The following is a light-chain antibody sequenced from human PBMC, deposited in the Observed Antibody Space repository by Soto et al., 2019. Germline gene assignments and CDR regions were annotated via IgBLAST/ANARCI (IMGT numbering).Light chain of an antibody. J-gene: IGLJ1*01. CDR3: SSYSRSSFYV. V-gene: IGLV2-14*01. Sequence: QSVLTQPASVSGSAGQSITISCTGTSSDVGGYIYVSWSQQHPSKAPKLMIYEVSNRAAGVSNRFSGSKSGNTASLAISGVQAEEEADYYCSSYSRSSFYVFGTGSKVTVL. CDR1: SSDVGGYIY. CDR2: EVS.